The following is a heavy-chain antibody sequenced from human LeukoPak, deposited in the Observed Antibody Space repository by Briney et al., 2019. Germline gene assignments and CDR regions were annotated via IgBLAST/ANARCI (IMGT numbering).Heavy chain of an antibody. D-gene: IGHD3-22*01. V-gene: IGHV4-34*01. CDR3: ARGGVDSSGRDTEV. Sequence: SETLSLTCAVYGGSFSGYYWSWIRQPPGKGLEWIGEIIHSGSTNYNPSLKSRVTISVDTSKNQFSLKLSSVTAADTAVYYCARGGVDSSGRDTEVWGQGTLVTVSS. J-gene: IGHJ4*02. CDR2: IIHSGST. CDR1: GGSFSGYY.